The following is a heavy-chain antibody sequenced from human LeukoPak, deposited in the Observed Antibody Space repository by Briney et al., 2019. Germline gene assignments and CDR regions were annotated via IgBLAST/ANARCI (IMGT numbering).Heavy chain of an antibody. Sequence: SVKVSCKASGGTFSSYAISWVRQAPGQGLEWMGGIIPIFGTANYAQKFQGRVTITADESTSTAYMELSSLRSEDTAVYYCARGYCSSTSCSAYFDYWGQGTLVTVSS. CDR2: IIPIFGTA. V-gene: IGHV1-69*13. CDR1: GGTFSSYA. J-gene: IGHJ4*02. CDR3: ARGYCSSTSCSAYFDY. D-gene: IGHD2-2*01.